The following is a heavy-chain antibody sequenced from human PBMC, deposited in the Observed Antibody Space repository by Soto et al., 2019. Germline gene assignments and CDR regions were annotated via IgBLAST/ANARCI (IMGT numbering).Heavy chain of an antibody. CDR1: GFTFDDYA. Sequence: GGSLRLSCAASGFTFDDYAMHWVRQAPGKGLEWVSGISWNSGSIGYADSVKGRFTISRDNAKNSLYLQMNSLRAEDTAVYYCAKDRSRAAGNWWFDYWGQGTLVTV. J-gene: IGHJ4*02. CDR2: ISWNSGSI. V-gene: IGHV3-9*01. D-gene: IGHD6-13*01. CDR3: AKDRSRAAGNWWFDY.